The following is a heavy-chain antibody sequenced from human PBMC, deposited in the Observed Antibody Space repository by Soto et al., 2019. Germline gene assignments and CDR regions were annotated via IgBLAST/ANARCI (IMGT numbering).Heavy chain of an antibody. CDR3: ARGLNIVGYDY. CDR1: GGSFSGYY. Sequence: QVQLQQWGAGLLKPSETLSLTCAVYGGSFSGYYWSWIRQPPGMGLEWIGEINHSGSTNYNPARKRRVTISVDTSTNQFSLKLSSVAAADTAVYYGARGLNIVGYDYWGQGTMVTVSS. CDR2: INHSGST. J-gene: IGHJ4*02. D-gene: IGHD2-15*01. V-gene: IGHV4-34*01.